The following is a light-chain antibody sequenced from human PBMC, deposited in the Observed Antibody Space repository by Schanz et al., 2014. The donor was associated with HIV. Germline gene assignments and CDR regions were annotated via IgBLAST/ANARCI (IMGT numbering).Light chain of an antibody. Sequence: EIVMTQSPATLSVSPGERATLSCRASQSISNNLAWYQQKPGQPPRLLIYGASTRATGLPARFSGSGSGTEFTLTISRLEPEDFAVYYCQQSGDSGGTFGGGTKVDMK. CDR2: GAS. CDR3: QQSGDSGGT. CDR1: QSISNN. J-gene: IGKJ4*01. V-gene: IGKV3-15*01.